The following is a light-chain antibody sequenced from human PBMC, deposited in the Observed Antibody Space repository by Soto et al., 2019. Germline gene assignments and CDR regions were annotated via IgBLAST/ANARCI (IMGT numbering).Light chain of an antibody. CDR3: SSYTSSSTVV. J-gene: IGLJ2*01. V-gene: IGLV2-14*01. Sequence: QSALTQPASVSGSPGQSITISCTGTSSDVGGYNFVSWYQQHPGTAPKLMIYDVSNRPSGVSNRFSGSKSGNTASLTILGLQPEDEADYYCSSYTSSSTVVFGGGTKPTVL. CDR1: SSDVGGYNF. CDR2: DVS.